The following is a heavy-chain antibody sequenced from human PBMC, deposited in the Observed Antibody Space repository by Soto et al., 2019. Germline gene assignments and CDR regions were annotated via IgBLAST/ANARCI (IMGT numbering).Heavy chain of an antibody. CDR3: ARDRPQITIFDAFDI. Sequence: QVQLVESGGGVVQPGGSLRLSCAASGFTFTTYVMHWVRQAPGKGLECVAVISRDGSNKYYAESVTGRFTISRDNSKNTLFLQMNSLRVDDTAVYYCARDRPQITIFDAFDIWGQGTMVTVSS. CDR1: GFTFTTYV. D-gene: IGHD3-3*01. CDR2: ISRDGSNK. V-gene: IGHV3-30*14. J-gene: IGHJ3*02.